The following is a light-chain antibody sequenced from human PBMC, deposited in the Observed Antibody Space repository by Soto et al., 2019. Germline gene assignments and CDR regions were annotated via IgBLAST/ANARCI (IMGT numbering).Light chain of an antibody. V-gene: IGLV1-51*01. CDR1: RSNIGNNY. Sequence: QSVLTQPPSVSAAPGQKVTVSCSGSRSNIGNNYVSWYQHLPGTAPKLLIYDNDKRPSGIPDRFSASKSGTSATLGITGLQTGDEADYYCGSWDSSLSAYVFGTGTKLTVL. J-gene: IGLJ1*01. CDR3: GSWDSSLSAYV. CDR2: DND.